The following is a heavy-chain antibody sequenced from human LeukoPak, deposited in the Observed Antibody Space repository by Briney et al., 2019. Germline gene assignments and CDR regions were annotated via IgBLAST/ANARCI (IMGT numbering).Heavy chain of an antibody. Sequence: GGSLRLSCIIYGFTFSDYTIHWVRQAPGKGLEWVAVMSEDGSQKYYADSVKGRFTISRDNSKNTLYLQIDSLRTEDTAVYYCAKVRRYGYQWLEGYFDYWGQGTLVTVSS. D-gene: IGHD6-19*01. CDR1: GFTFSDYT. J-gene: IGHJ4*02. CDR2: MSEDGSQK. CDR3: AKVRRYGYQWLEGYFDY. V-gene: IGHV3-30*04.